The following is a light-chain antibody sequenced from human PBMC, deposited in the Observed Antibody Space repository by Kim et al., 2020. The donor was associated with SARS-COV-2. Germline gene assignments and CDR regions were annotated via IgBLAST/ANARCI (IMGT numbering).Light chain of an antibody. V-gene: IGKV1-17*01. CDR1: QDIRND. CDR2: GAS. CDR3: LQHSTYPIT. Sequence: ASVGDRVPNSCRASQDIRNDLGWYQQNPGRAPKRLIYGASSLQSGVPSRFSGSGSGTEFTLTISSVQPEDFATYFCLQHSTYPITFGQGTRLEIK. J-gene: IGKJ5*01.